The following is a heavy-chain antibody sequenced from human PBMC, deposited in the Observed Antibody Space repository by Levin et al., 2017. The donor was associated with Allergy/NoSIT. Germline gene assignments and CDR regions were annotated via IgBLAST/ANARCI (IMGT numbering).Heavy chain of an antibody. Sequence: SETLSLTCAVYGGSFSGYYWSWIRQPPGKGLEWIGEINHSGSTNYNPSLKSRVTISVDTSKNQFSLKLSSVTAADTAVYYCARRGSWQLLFLSPSWEQKNWFDPWGQGTLVTVSS. CDR3: ARRGSWQLLFLSPSWEQKNWFDP. V-gene: IGHV4-34*01. CDR1: GGSFSGYY. J-gene: IGHJ5*02. CDR2: INHSGST. D-gene: IGHD2-2*01.